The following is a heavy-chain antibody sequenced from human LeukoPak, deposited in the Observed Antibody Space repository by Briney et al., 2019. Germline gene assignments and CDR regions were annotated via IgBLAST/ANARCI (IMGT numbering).Heavy chain of an antibody. V-gene: IGHV3-30-3*01. Sequence: GRSLRLSCAASGFTFSSYAMHWVRQAPGKGLEWVAVISYDGSNKYYADSVKGRFTISRDNSKNTLYLQMNSLRAEDTAVYHCARDGWAYSSSSIGYFDYWGQGTLVTVSS. J-gene: IGHJ4*02. CDR3: ARDGWAYSSSSIGYFDY. CDR2: ISYDGSNK. CDR1: GFTFSSYA. D-gene: IGHD6-6*01.